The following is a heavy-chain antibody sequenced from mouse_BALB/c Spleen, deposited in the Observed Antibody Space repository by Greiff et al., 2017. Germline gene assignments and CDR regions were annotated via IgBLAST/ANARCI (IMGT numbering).Heavy chain of an antibody. CDR3: ARKWLLLYFDV. V-gene: IGHV1-7*01. D-gene: IGHD2-3*01. CDR2: INPSTGYT. J-gene: IGHJ1*01. Sequence: QVQLKESGAELAKPGASVKMSCKASGYTFTSYWMHWVKQRPGQGLEWIGYINPSTGYTEYNQKFKDKATLTADKSSSTAYMHLNSLTSEDSAVYYCARKWLLLYFDVWGAGTTVTVSS. CDR1: GYTFTSYW.